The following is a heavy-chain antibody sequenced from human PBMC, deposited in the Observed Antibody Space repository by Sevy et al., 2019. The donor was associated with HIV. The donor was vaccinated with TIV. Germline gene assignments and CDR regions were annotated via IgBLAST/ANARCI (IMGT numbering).Heavy chain of an antibody. D-gene: IGHD3-22*01. Sequence: GGSLRLSCAASGFTFDDYAMHWVRQTPGRGLEWVSGISWNSGRVGYADSVKGRFTISRDNAKKSLYLQMNSPRVEDTALYFCAKDITMIVVADVHFDYWGQGTLVTVSS. J-gene: IGHJ4*02. CDR3: AKDITMIVVADVHFDY. CDR2: ISWNSGRV. V-gene: IGHV3-9*01. CDR1: GFTFDDYA.